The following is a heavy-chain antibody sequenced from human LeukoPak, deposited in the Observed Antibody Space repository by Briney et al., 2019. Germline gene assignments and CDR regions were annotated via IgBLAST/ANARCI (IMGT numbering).Heavy chain of an antibody. CDR3: ARGQWGSRYFDY. Sequence: ASVKVSCKASGYTFTGYYMHWVRQAPGQGLEWIGWINPNSGGTNYAQKFQGRVTMTRDTSISTAYMELSRLRSEDTAVYYCARGQWGSRYFDYWGQGTLVTVSS. CDR2: INPNSGGT. V-gene: IGHV1-2*02. CDR1: GYTFTGYY. J-gene: IGHJ4*02. D-gene: IGHD6-19*01.